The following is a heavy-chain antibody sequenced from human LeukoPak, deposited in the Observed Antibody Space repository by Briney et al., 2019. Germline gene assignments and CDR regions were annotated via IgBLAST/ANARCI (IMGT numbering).Heavy chain of an antibody. CDR3: AGSGGWYGLGWFDY. V-gene: IGHV4-38-2*02. CDR2: IYHSGST. Sequence: SETLSLTCTVSGGSISSGYYWGWIRQPPGKGLEWIGSIYHSGSTYYNPSLKSRVTISVDTSKNQFSLKLSSVTAADTAVYYCAGSGGWYGLGWFDYWGQGTLVTVSS. D-gene: IGHD6-19*01. J-gene: IGHJ4*02. CDR1: GGSISSGYY.